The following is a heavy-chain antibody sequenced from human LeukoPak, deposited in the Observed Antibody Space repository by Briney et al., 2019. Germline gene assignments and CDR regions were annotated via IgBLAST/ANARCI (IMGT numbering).Heavy chain of an antibody. CDR3: ATPSLRGVDDAFDI. CDR2: IRYDGSNK. D-gene: IGHD3-10*01. V-gene: IGHV3-30*02. J-gene: IGHJ3*02. CDR1: GFTFSSYG. Sequence: SGGSLRLSCAASGFTFSSYGMHWVRQAPGKGLEWVAFIRYDGSNKYYADSVKGRFTISRDNSKNTLYLQMNSLRAEDTAVYYCATPSLRGVDDAFDIWGQGTMVTVSS.